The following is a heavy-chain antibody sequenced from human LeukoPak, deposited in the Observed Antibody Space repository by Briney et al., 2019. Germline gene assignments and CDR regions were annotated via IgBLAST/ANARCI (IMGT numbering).Heavy chain of an antibody. V-gene: IGHV3-48*01. Sequence: GGSLRLSCAASGFTFSSYGMHWVRQAPGKGLEWVSYISSSSSTIYYADSVKGRFTISRDNAKNSLYLQMNSLRAEDTAVYYCARDVRYCSSTSCSIGDFDYWGQGTLVTVSS. CDR3: ARDVRYCSSTSCSIGDFDY. D-gene: IGHD2-2*01. J-gene: IGHJ4*02. CDR1: GFTFSSYG. CDR2: ISSSSSTI.